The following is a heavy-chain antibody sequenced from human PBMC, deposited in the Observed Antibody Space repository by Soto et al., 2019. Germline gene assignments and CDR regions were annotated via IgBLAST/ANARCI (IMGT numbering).Heavy chain of an antibody. Sequence: ASVKVSCKASGYTFTGYYMHWVRQAPGQGLEWMGWINPNSGGTNYAQKFQGWVTMTRDTSISTAYMELSRLRSDDTAVYYCARAAGYCSSTSCYAGRTYYYYMDVWGKGTTVTVSS. J-gene: IGHJ6*03. CDR3: ARAAGYCSSTSCYAGRTYYYYMDV. CDR1: GYTFTGYY. CDR2: INPNSGGT. D-gene: IGHD2-2*01. V-gene: IGHV1-2*04.